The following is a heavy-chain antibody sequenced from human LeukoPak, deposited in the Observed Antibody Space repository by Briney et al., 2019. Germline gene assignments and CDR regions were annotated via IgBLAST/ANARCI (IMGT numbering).Heavy chain of an antibody. V-gene: IGHV1-18*01. CDR1: GYTFTSYG. CDR3: ARVGPSWFGELLDYYYYYYGMDV. D-gene: IGHD3-10*01. CDR2: ISAYNGNT. J-gene: IGHJ6*02. Sequence: ASVKVSCKASGYTFTSYGISWVRQAPGQGLEWMGWISAYNGNTNYAQKLQGRVTMTTDTSTSTAYMELRSLRSDDTAVYYCARVGPSWFGELLDYYYYYYGMDVWGQGTTVTVSS.